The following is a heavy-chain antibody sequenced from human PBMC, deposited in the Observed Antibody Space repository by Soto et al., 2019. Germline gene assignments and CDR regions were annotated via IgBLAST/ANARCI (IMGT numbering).Heavy chain of an antibody. CDR3: ARVDSWYVTDV. CDR2: IYPGDSDT. J-gene: IGHJ6*02. V-gene: IGHV5-51*01. Sequence: PGCSLQLSCRGSGYSFTIYWIGWLRQLPGKGLEWMGIIYPGDSDTRYSPSFQGQVTISADKSISTAYLQWSSLKSSDTAMYYCARVDSWYVTDVWGQGITVTV. CDR1: GYSFTIYW. D-gene: IGHD6-13*01.